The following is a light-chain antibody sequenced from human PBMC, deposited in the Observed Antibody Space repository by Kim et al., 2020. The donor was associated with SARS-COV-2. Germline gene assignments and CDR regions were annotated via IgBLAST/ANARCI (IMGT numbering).Light chain of an antibody. Sequence: GQSNTISCTGTSSDVGFYKYVSWYQQHPGKAPKLIVNDVTDRPSGVSDRFSGSKSDNTASLTISGLQAEDEAYYYCTSYTSSTTVVFGGGTQLTVL. CDR1: SSDVGFYKY. CDR3: TSYTSSTTVV. CDR2: DVT. J-gene: IGLJ3*02. V-gene: IGLV2-14*03.